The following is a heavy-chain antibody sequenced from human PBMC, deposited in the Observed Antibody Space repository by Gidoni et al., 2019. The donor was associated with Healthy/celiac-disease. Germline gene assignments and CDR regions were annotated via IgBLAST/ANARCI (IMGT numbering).Heavy chain of an antibody. CDR2: IWYDGSNK. J-gene: IGHJ6*03. CDR1: GFTFSSYG. Sequence: QVQLVESGGGVVQPGRSLRLSCAASGFTFSSYGMHWVRQAPGKGLEWVAVIWYDGSNKYYADSVKGRFTISRDNSKNTLYLQMNSLRAEDTAVYYCARDRDSSSWPPLGYMDVWGKGTTVTVSS. V-gene: IGHV3-33*01. D-gene: IGHD6-13*01. CDR3: ARDRDSSSWPPLGYMDV.